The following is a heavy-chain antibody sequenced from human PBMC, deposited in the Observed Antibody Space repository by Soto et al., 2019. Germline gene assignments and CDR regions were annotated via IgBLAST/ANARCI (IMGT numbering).Heavy chain of an antibody. V-gene: IGHV1-46*01. D-gene: IGHD6-13*01. Sequence: GSSVKVSCKASGHTFTSYYMHWVRQAPGQGLEWIGIINLSAGSTSYAQKFQGRVTITRDTSTSTAYMDMRSLRSDDTAVYYCARFWYSPYYFDYWGQGTLVTVSS. CDR1: GHTFTSYY. CDR3: ARFWYSPYYFDY. CDR2: INLSAGST. J-gene: IGHJ4*02.